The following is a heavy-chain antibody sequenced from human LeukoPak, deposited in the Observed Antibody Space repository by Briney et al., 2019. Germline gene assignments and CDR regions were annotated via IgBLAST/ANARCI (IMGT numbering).Heavy chain of an antibody. CDR1: GFTFSSYW. D-gene: IGHD6-13*01. Sequence: GGSLRLSCAASGFTFSSYWMHWVRQAPGKGLEWVAFIRYDGSNKYYADSVKGRFTISRDNSKNTLYLQMNSLRAEDTAVYYCARGGSSWPFDPWGQGTLVTVSS. J-gene: IGHJ5*02. CDR2: IRYDGSNK. CDR3: ARGGSSWPFDP. V-gene: IGHV3-30*02.